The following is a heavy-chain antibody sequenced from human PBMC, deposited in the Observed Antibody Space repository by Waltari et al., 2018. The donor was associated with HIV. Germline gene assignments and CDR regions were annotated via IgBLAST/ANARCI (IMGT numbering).Heavy chain of an antibody. CDR1: VFTFSNYR. Sequence: EVQLVQSGGGLVQPGGSLRLSCVASVFTFSNYRMYWVRQAPGKWLCWDSQIIMDGGGIPYAASLKGRFTISRENAKNTLHLQMDSLRLEDTAVYYGATRRSADRGFNSWGQGTLVTVSS. D-gene: IGHD3-10*01. J-gene: IGHJ5*01. CDR2: IIMDGGGI. V-gene: IGHV3-74*01. CDR3: ATRRSADRGFNS.